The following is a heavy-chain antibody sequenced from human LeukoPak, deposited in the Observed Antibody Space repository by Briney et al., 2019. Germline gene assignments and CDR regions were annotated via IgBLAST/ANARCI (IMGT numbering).Heavy chain of an antibody. CDR2: IKYDGNEK. J-gene: IGHJ4*02. V-gene: IGHV3-7*01. D-gene: IGHD1-1*01. CDR1: AFTFSVSW. CDR3: ARGGTTFEH. Sequence: GGSLRLSCAASAFTFSVSWMSWVRQAPGKGLEWVANIKYDGNEKYYVDSVKGRFTISRDNTKNSLYLQMNSLRAEDTAVYYCARGGTTFEHWGQGTLVTVSS.